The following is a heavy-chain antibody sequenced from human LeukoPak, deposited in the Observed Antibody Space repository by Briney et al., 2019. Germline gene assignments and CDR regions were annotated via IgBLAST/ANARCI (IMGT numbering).Heavy chain of an antibody. D-gene: IGHD3-10*01. CDR3: AKTEPGTYGSGSYYDY. CDR2: ISWNSGSI. CDR1: GFTFDDYA. Sequence: GRSLRLSCAASGFTFDDYAMHWVRQAPGKGLEWVSGISWNSGSIGYADSVKGRFTISRDNAKNSLYLQMNSLRAEDTALYYCAKTEPGTYGSGSYYDYWGQGTLVTVSS. V-gene: IGHV3-9*01. J-gene: IGHJ4*02.